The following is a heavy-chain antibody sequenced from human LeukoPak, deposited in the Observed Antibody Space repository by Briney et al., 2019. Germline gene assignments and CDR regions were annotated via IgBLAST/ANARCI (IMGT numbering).Heavy chain of an antibody. V-gene: IGHV1-18*01. D-gene: IGHD2-15*01. CDR1: GYTFTSYG. Sequence: GASVKVSCKASGYTFTSYGINWVRQAPGQGLEWMGWISVYNGNTNYAQKLQGRVTMTTDTSTSTAYMELRSLRSDDTAIYYCATESGAATNWFDPWGQGTLVTVSS. J-gene: IGHJ5*02. CDR3: ATESGAATNWFDP. CDR2: ISVYNGNT.